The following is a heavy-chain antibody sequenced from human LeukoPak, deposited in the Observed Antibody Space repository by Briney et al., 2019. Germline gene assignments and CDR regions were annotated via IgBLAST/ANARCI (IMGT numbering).Heavy chain of an antibody. CDR2: IYYSVST. CDR3: AREICRSTSCAPAGWVDS. Sequence: SETLSLTCTVSGGSISSGDYYWSWIRQPPGKGLECIGYIYYSVSTYYNPSLKSRVTISVDTSKNQFFLKLSSVTATDTAVYSCAREICRSTSCAPAGWVDSWGQGNPVTVSS. CDR1: GGSISSGDYY. J-gene: IGHJ4*02. V-gene: IGHV4-30-4*02. D-gene: IGHD2-2*01.